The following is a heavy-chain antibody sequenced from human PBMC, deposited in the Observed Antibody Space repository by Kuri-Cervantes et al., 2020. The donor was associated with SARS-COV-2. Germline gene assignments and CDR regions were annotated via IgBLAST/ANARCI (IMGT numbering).Heavy chain of an antibody. D-gene: IGHD3-10*01. Sequence: GESLKISCAASGFTFSSYAMHWVRQAPGKGLEWVAAISYDGSNKYYADSVKGRFTISRDNSKNTLYLQMNSLRAEDTAEYYCARAFMVRGVNGPGYWGQGTLVTVSS. CDR1: GFTFSSYA. V-gene: IGHV3-30-3*01. CDR3: ARAFMVRGVNGPGY. CDR2: ISYDGSNK. J-gene: IGHJ4*02.